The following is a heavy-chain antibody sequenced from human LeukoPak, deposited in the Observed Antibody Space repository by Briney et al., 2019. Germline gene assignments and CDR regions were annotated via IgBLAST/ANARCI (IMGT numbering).Heavy chain of an antibody. CDR3: ARGGVVIDSDPFDY. Sequence: SETLSLTCTVSGGSISSYYWSWIRQPPGKGLEWIGYIYYTGSTNYNPSLKSRVTISVDTPKNQFSLKLSSVTAADTAVYYCARGGVVIDSDPFDYWGQGTLVTVSS. V-gene: IGHV4-59*01. J-gene: IGHJ4*02. CDR2: IYYTGST. CDR1: GGSISSYY. D-gene: IGHD3-3*01.